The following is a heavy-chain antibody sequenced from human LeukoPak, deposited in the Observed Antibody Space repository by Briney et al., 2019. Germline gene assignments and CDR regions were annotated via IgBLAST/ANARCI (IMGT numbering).Heavy chain of an antibody. Sequence: GGSLRLSCAASGFTFSSYGMHWVRQAPGKGLEWVAVISYDGSNKCYADSVKGRFTISRDNSKNTLYLQMNSLRAEDTAVYYCATPWYSYGYNYWGQGTLVTVSS. CDR1: GFTFSSYG. J-gene: IGHJ4*02. CDR2: ISYDGSNK. D-gene: IGHD5-18*01. V-gene: IGHV3-30*03. CDR3: ATPWYSYGYNY.